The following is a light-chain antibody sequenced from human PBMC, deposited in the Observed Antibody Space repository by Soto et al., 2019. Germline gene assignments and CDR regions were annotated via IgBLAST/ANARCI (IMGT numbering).Light chain of an antibody. V-gene: IGKV3-20*01. CDR1: QSVSSSY. Sequence: EIVLTQSPGTLSLSPGERATLSCRASQSVSSSYLAWYQQKPGQAPRLLIYGASSRATGIPDRFSGSGSGTDFTLTISRLEPEDFAVYYCQQYGGSFGVFGPGTKVDIK. CDR3: QQYGGSFGV. J-gene: IGKJ3*01. CDR2: GAS.